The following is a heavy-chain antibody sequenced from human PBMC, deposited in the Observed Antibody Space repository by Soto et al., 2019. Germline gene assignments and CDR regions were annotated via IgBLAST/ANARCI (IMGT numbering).Heavy chain of an antibody. Sequence: QVHLVQSGAEVKKPGSSVKVSCKASGETFSSYVISWVRQAPGQGLEWMGRIVPILGVASYAQKFQGRVTIPADKSTNSVYMERGSLRSEDTAVFYCPRGMSGRYFDWFDYWGQGTLVTVSS. V-gene: IGHV1-69*04. CDR1: GETFSSYV. J-gene: IGHJ4*02. CDR2: IVPILGVA. CDR3: PRGMSGRYFDWFDY. D-gene: IGHD3-9*01.